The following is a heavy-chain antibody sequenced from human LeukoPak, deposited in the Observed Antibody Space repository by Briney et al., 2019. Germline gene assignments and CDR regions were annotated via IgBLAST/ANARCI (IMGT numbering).Heavy chain of an antibody. D-gene: IGHD5-18*01. CDR2: ISTASDYI. V-gene: IGHV3-21*04. CDR3: AREQLWFFDY. J-gene: IGHJ4*02. Sequence: GGSLRLSCAASGFTFSSYNMNWVRQAPGKGLEWVSSISTASDYIYYADSLKGRFTISRDNAKNSLYLQMNSLRAEDTALYYCAREQLWFFDYWGQGTLVTVSS. CDR1: GFTFSSYN.